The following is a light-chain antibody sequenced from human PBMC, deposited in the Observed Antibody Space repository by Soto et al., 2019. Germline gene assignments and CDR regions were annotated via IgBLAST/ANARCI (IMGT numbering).Light chain of an antibody. CDR2: EGS. V-gene: IGLV2-23*03. J-gene: IGLJ2*01. Sequence: QSALTQPASVSGSPGQSITISCTGTSSDVGSYNLVSWYQQHPGKAPKLMIYEGSKRPSGVSNRFSGSKSGNTASLTISGLQAEDAADYYCCSYAVSGTFVFGGGTKVTVL. CDR1: SSDVGSYNL. CDR3: CSYAVSGTFV.